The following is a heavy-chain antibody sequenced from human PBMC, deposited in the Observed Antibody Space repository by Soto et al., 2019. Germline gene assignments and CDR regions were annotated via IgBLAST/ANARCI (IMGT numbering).Heavy chain of an antibody. Sequence: QVQLVQSGAEVKKPGSSVKVSCKASGGTFSSYAISWVRQAPGQGLEWMGGIIPIFGTANYAQKFQGRVTINANDYESTAYMELSSLRSEDTAVYYCARLGYYYDSSGYDFGGRDSWGQGTLVTVSS. J-gene: IGHJ4*02. V-gene: IGHV1-69*12. CDR1: GGTFSSYA. D-gene: IGHD3-22*01. CDR3: ARLGYYYDSSGYDFGGRDS. CDR2: IIPIFGTA.